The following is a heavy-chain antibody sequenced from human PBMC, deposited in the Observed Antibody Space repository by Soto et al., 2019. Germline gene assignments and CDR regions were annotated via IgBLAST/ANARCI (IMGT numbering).Heavy chain of an antibody. CDR2: INHSGST. J-gene: IGHJ4*02. D-gene: IGHD3-9*01. CDR1: GGSFSGYY. Sequence: SETLSLTCAVYGGSFSGYYWSWIRQPPGKGLEWIGEINHSGSTNYNPSLKSRVTISVDTSKNQFSLKLSSVTAADTAVYYCATIGGSNILPGYSLFDYWGQGTLVTVSS. CDR3: ATIGGSNILPGYSLFDY. V-gene: IGHV4-34*01.